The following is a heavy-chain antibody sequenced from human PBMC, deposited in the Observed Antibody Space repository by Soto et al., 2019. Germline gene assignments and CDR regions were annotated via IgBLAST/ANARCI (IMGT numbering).Heavy chain of an antibody. CDR1: GFTFNSYA. V-gene: IGHV3-23*01. CDR3: AKDGRQVGPAEYFQH. D-gene: IGHD1-26*01. Sequence: GGSLRLSCAASGFTFNSYAMSWVRQAPGKGLEWVSAISGSGGSTYYADSVKGRFTVSRDNSKNTLYLQMNSLRAEDTAVYYCAKDGRQVGPAEYFQHWGQGTLVTVSS. CDR2: ISGSGGST. J-gene: IGHJ1*01.